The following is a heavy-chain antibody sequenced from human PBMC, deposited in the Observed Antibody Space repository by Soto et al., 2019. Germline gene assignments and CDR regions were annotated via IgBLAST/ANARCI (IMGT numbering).Heavy chain of an antibody. D-gene: IGHD3-10*01. V-gene: IGHV4-39*01. CDR3: ARQGGITMVRGVKYYYYYGMDV. CDR1: GGSISSSSYY. J-gene: IGHJ6*02. CDR2: IYYSGST. Sequence: PSETLSLTCTVSGGSISSSSYYWGWIRQPPGKGLEWIGSIYYSGSTYYNPSLKSRVTISVDTSKNQFSLKLSSVTAADTAVYYCARQGGITMVRGVKYYYYYGMDVWGQGTTVTVSS.